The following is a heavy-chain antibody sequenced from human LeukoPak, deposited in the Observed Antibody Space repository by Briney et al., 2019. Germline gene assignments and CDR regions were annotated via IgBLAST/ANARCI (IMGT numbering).Heavy chain of an antibody. CDR2: ISGYNGNT. CDR3: ARVSTNSRVGGYDPQWYFDL. V-gene: IGHV1-18*04. J-gene: IGHJ2*01. CDR1: GYTFINYG. Sequence: APVKVSCKASGYTFINYGFTWVRQAPGQGLEWMGWISGYNGNTNYLQKFQGRVTMTTDTSTNTVYMELRSLSSDDTAVYYCARVSTNSRVGGYDPQWYFDLWGRGTLVTVSS. D-gene: IGHD5-12*01.